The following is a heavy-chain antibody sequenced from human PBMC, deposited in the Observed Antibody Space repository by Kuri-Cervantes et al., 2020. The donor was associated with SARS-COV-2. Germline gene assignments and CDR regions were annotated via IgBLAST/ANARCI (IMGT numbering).Heavy chain of an antibody. J-gene: IGHJ5*02. CDR2: IYHSGST. CDR1: GGSISSGGYY. V-gene: IGHV4-30-2*01. CDR3: AREVVTAAGIWFDP. D-gene: IGHD6-13*01. Sequence: SETLSLTCTVSGGSISSGGYYWSWIRQPPGKGLEWIGYIYHSGSTYYNPSLKSRVTISVDRSKNQFSLKLSSVTAADTAMYYCAREVVTAAGIWFDPWGQGTLVTVSS.